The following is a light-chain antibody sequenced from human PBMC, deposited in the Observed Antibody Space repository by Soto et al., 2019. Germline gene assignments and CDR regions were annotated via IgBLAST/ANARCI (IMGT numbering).Light chain of an antibody. CDR2: DAS. Sequence: DIRMPQSPSTLSASVGDRVTITCRASQSISSWLAWYQQKPGKAPKLLIYDASSLESGVPSRFSGSGSGTEFTLTISSLQPEDFATYYCLQHNSYPLTFGPGTKVDIK. V-gene: IGKV1-5*01. CDR1: QSISSW. CDR3: LQHNSYPLT. J-gene: IGKJ3*01.